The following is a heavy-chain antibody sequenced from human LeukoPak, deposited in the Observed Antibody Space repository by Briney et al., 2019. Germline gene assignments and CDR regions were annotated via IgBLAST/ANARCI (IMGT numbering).Heavy chain of an antibody. CDR3: ARVGWYFGLGYYDSSGYYLNDDFDY. D-gene: IGHD3-22*01. V-gene: IGHV1-2*02. CDR1: GYTFTGYY. J-gene: IGHJ4*02. Sequence: GASVKVSCKASGYTFTGYYMHWVRQAPGQGLEWMGWINPNSGGTNYAQKLQGRVTMTTDTSTSTAYMELRSLRSDDTAVYYCARVGWYFGLGYYDSSGYYLNDDFDYWGQGTLVTVSS. CDR2: INPNSGGT.